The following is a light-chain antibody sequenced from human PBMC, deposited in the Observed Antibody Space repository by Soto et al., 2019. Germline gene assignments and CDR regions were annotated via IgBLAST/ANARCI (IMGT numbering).Light chain of an antibody. CDR1: QSVSSY. CDR2: GAS. CDR3: QQYGSSSRT. Sequence: EIVLTQSTGTLSLSPGERATLSCRASQSVSSYLAWYQQKPGQAPRLLIYGASSRATVIPDRFSGSGSRTDFTLTISRLEPEDFAVYYCQQYGSSSRTFGQGTKVEIK. J-gene: IGKJ1*01. V-gene: IGKV3-20*01.